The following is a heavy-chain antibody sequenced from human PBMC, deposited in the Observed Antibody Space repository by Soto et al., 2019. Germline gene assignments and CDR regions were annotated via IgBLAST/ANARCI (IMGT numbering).Heavy chain of an antibody. V-gene: IGHV4-31*03. D-gene: IGHD3-10*01. CDR3: ARVLGVRGYYYYYDMDV. CDR1: GASISSGGYY. Sequence: QVQLQESGPVLVKLSQTLSLPCTVSGASISSGGYYWSRIRQHTGKVLEWIVYIYYSGSTYYNPSMKRRVTITVDKATTPCSPKLSSVTAADTAVYYCARVLGVRGYYYYYDMDVWGQGTTVTVSS. J-gene: IGHJ6*02. CDR2: IYYSGST.